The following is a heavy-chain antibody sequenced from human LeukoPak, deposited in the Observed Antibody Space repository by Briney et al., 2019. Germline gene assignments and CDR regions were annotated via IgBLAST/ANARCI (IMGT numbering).Heavy chain of an antibody. CDR2: TYYSGST. Sequence: PSETLSLTCTVSGGSISSSSYYWGWIRQPPGKGLEWIGSTYYSGSTYYNPSLKSRVTISVDTSKNQFSLKLSSVTAADTAVYYCARQGVGATRLGYWGQGTLVTVSS. D-gene: IGHD1-26*01. V-gene: IGHV4-39*01. J-gene: IGHJ4*02. CDR3: ARQGVGATRLGY. CDR1: GGSISSSSYY.